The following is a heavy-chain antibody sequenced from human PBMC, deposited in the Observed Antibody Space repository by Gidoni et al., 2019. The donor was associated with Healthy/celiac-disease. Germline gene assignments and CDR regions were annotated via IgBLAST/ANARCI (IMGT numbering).Heavy chain of an antibody. Sequence: QVQLQASGPGLVKPSATLSLTCTVSGGSISSYYWRWIRQPPGKGLEWIGYIYYSGSTNYNPSLKSRVTISVDTSKNQSSLKLSSVTAADTAVYYCARGPADYFDYWGQGTLVTVSS. CDR3: ARGPADYFDY. CDR2: IYYSGST. J-gene: IGHJ4*02. D-gene: IGHD2-2*01. V-gene: IGHV4-59*01. CDR1: GGSISSYY.